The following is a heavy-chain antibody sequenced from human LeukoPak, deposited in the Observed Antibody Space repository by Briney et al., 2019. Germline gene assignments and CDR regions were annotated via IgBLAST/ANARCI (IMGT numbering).Heavy chain of an antibody. D-gene: IGHD1-1*01. J-gene: IGHJ4*02. Sequence: PGGSLRLSCAASGFTFSSYAMSWVRQAPGKGLEWVSAISGSGGSTNYADSVKGRFTISRDNAKNTLYLQMSSLRAEDTAVYYCARGKATGGEFDYWGQGTLVTVSS. V-gene: IGHV3-23*01. CDR1: GFTFSSYA. CDR2: ISGSGGST. CDR3: ARGKATGGEFDY.